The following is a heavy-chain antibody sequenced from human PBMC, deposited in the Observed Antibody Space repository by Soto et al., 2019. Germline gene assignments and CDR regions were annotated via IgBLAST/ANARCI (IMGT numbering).Heavy chain of an antibody. Sequence: QVQLVESGGGVVQPGRSLRLSCAASGFTFSSYGMHWVRQAPGKGLEWVAVISYDGSNKYYADSVKGRFTIYRDNSKNTLYLQMNSLRAEDTAVYYCAKELPRRAYYFDYWGQGTLVTVSS. CDR1: GFTFSSYG. J-gene: IGHJ4*02. CDR2: ISYDGSNK. V-gene: IGHV3-30*18. CDR3: AKELPRRAYYFDY.